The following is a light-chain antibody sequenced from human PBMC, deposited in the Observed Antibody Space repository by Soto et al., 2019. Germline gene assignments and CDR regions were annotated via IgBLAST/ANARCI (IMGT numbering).Light chain of an antibody. J-gene: IGKJ2*02. Sequence: ELVLTQSPGTLSLSSGERATLSCRASQSVTSNSLAWYQQRPGQAPRLLIYGTSTRATGIPDRFSGSGSGTDFTLIISRLEPEDFAMYYCQQYGTSPCTFGQGTRLEIK. CDR2: GTS. CDR1: QSVTSNS. V-gene: IGKV3-20*01. CDR3: QQYGTSPCT.